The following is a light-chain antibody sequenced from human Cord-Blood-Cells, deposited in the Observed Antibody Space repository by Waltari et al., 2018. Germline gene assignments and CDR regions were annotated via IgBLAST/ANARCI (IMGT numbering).Light chain of an antibody. V-gene: IGKV3-11*01. CDR1: QSVSSY. CDR2: DAS. CDR3: QQRSNWPPYT. Sequence: EIVLTQSPATLSSSPGERATLSCRASQSVSSYLARYQQKPGQAPRHLIYDASNRATGIPARFSRSGSGTDFTLTISSLEPEDLAVYYCQQRSNWPPYTFGQGTKLEIK. J-gene: IGKJ2*01.